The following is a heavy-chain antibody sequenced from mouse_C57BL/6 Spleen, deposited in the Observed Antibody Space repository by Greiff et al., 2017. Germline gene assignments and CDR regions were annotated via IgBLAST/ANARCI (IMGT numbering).Heavy chain of an antibody. CDR2: IYPGSGST. D-gene: IGHD4-1*01. CDR1: GYTFTSYW. CDR3: ARAELGLGGCAY. Sequence: QVQLQQPGAELVKPGASVKMSCKASGYTFTSYWITWVKQRPGQGLEWIGDIYPGSGSTNYNEKFKRKATLTVVTSSSTVYMQLRSLASEDSAVYDCARAELGLGGCAYWGQGTLVTVSA. J-gene: IGHJ3*01. V-gene: IGHV1-55*01.